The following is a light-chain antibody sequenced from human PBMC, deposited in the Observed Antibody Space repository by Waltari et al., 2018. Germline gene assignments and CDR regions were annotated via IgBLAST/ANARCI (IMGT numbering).Light chain of an antibody. CDR1: STYVGCYTL. Sequence: QSALTQPAPVSGSPGQSITVSCTGTSTYVGCYTLVSWYQHHPPKAPKLMIYEVRKRPSGVSNRFSGSKSGNTASLTISGLQPEDEADYYCCSYAGANTYVFGSGTKVTVL. CDR2: EVR. J-gene: IGLJ1*01. V-gene: IGLV2-23*02. CDR3: CSYAGANTYV.